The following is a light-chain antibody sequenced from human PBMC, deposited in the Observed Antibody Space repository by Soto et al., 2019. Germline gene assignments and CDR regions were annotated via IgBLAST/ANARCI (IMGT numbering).Light chain of an antibody. CDR1: SSDVGGYNY. V-gene: IGLV2-11*01. CDR2: DVS. Sequence: QSALTQPRSVSGSPGQSVTISCTGTSSDVGGYNYVSWYQQHPGKAPKLMIYDVSKRPSVVPDRFSGSKSDNTASLTISGFQADDGADYYCCSYAGSYPHWVFGGGTKVTVL. J-gene: IGLJ3*02. CDR3: CSYAGSYPHWV.